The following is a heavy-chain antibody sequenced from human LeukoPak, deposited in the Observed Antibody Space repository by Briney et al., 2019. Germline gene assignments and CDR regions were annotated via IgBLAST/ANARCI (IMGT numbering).Heavy chain of an antibody. J-gene: IGHJ6*03. CDR2: VLFDGSDQ. Sequence: GRSLRLSCAASGFNFNTYAMKWVRQAPGKGLEWLAVVLFDGSDQYYADSVQGRFTISRDNSQNTLYLQMDSLRVEDTAVYYCARVSKPSWYDYYYMDVWGKGTTVTVSS. CDR3: ARVSKPSWYDYYYMDV. D-gene: IGHD2-2*01. V-gene: IGHV3-30*04. CDR1: GFNFNTYA.